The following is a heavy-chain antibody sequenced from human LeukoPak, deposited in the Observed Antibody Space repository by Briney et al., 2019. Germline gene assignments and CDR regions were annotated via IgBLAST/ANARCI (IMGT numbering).Heavy chain of an antibody. D-gene: IGHD3-22*01. CDR3: ARHYYDSSGYLRSFDH. Sequence: SETLSLTCTVSGTSISGYYWSWIRRPPGKGLEWIGYIYSSGSTNYNPSLKSRVTMSTDTSKKQISLKLSSVTAADTAVYYCARHYYDSSGYLRSFDHWGQGTLVTISS. J-gene: IGHJ4*02. CDR2: IYSSGST. V-gene: IGHV4-59*08. CDR1: GTSISGYY.